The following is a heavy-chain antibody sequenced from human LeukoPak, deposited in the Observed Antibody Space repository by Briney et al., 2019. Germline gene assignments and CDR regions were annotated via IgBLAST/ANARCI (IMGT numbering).Heavy chain of an antibody. CDR1: GGTYSSYA. CDR2: IIPIFGIA. Sequence: SVKVSCKASGGTYSSYAISWVRQAPGQGLEWMGRIIPIFGIANYAQKFQGRVTITADKSTSTAYMELSSLRSEDTAVYYCASRYCGGDCYPTRHLDIWGQGTMVTVSS. D-gene: IGHD2-21*02. V-gene: IGHV1-69*04. CDR3: ASRYCGGDCYPTRHLDI. J-gene: IGHJ3*02.